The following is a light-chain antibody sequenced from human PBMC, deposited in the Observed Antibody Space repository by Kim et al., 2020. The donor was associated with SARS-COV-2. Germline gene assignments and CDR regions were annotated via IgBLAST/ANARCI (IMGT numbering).Light chain of an antibody. CDR3: QQRSDWPPIT. CDR1: QSVGSY. J-gene: IGKJ5*01. CDR2: DAS. V-gene: IGKV3-11*01. Sequence: APGGKATLSCRASQSVGSYLAWYQQKPSPAPRLLIYDASNRATGIPARFSGSGSGTDFTLTNSSLGTEDFAVYYCQQRSDWPPITFGQGTRLEIK.